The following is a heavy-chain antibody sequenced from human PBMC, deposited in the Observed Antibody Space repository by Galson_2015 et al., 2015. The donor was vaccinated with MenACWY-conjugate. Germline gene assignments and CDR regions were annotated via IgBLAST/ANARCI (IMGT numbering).Heavy chain of an antibody. CDR1: GYTFTNYW. J-gene: IGHJ4*02. CDR3: ARIVGASHFFDY. CDR2: IDPSDSEV. Sequence: QSGAEVKEPGESLEISCKASGYTFTNYWIIWVRQMPGKGLEWMERIDPSDSEVNYSPSFQGHLTISADKSISTAYLQWSSLKASDTAMYYCARIVGASHFFDYWGQGSLVAVSS. V-gene: IGHV5-10-1*01. D-gene: IGHD1-26*01.